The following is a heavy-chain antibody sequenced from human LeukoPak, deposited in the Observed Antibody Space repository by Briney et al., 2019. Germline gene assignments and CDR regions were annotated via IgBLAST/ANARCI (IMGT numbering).Heavy chain of an antibody. CDR1: GSSFSSSR. D-gene: IGHD3-22*01. J-gene: IGHJ4*02. CDR2: ISSSSSTI. Sequence: GRSLRLSCAAAGSSFSSSRTNWVRQPPREGREWVSYISSSSSTIYYADSVQGRFTISRDNAKNSLYLQMNRLRAEDTAVYYCATAKGGSGYYPDYWGQGTLVTVSS. V-gene: IGHV3-48*01. CDR3: ATAKGGSGYYPDY.